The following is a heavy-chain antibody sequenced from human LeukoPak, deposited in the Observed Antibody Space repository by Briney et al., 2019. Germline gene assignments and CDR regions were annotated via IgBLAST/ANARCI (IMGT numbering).Heavy chain of an antibody. D-gene: IGHD6-19*01. J-gene: IGHJ4*02. CDR1: GGSISSYY. V-gene: IGHV4-59*08. Sequence: PSETLSLTCTVSGGSISSYYWSWVRQPPGKGLEWIGYIYYSGSTNYNPSLKRRVTISVDTSKHHFSLMLSSVTAAATAVYYCARHGRVSGWYYWGQGTLVTVSS. CDR2: IYYSGST. CDR3: ARHGRVSGWYY.